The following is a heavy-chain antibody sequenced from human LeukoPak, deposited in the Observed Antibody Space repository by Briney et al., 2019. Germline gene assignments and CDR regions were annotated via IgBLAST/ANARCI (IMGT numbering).Heavy chain of an antibody. CDR1: GYTFTDYY. J-gene: IGHJ3*02. Sequence: ASVKISCKVSGYTFTDYYMHWVQQAPGKGLEWMGLVDPEDGETIYAEKFQGRVTITADTSISTAYMEMSRLRSDDTAVYYCARGGRYCSSTSCPGNAFDIWGQGTMVTVSS. CDR3: ARGGRYCSSTSCPGNAFDI. CDR2: VDPEDGET. D-gene: IGHD2-2*01. V-gene: IGHV1-69-2*01.